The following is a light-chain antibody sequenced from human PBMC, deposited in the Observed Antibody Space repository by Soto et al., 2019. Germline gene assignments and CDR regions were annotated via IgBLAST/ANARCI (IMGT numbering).Light chain of an antibody. CDR3: QQYGSTYT. J-gene: IGKJ2*01. V-gene: IGKV3-20*01. CDR1: QSVSSSY. Sequence: EIVLTQSPGTLSLSPGERATLSFRARQSVSSSYLAWYQQKPGQAPRLLIYGASSRATGIPDRFSGSGSGTDFTLTISRLEPEDFAVYYCQQYGSTYTFGQGTKLEIK. CDR2: GAS.